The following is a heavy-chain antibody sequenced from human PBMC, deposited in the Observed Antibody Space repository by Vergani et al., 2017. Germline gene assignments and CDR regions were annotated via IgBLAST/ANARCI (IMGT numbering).Heavy chain of an antibody. CDR3: ARVDTQVPATSHFCYTDV. D-gene: IGHD6-25*01. CDR2: IFYSGTT. V-gene: IGHV4-31*11. Sequence: QVQLQESGPGVVKPSQTLSLTCAVSGGSISSGDHCWTWIRQRPGKGLEWIGYIFYSGTTYDNPSLRSRLTISVDTSQNQFSLQLRSVTAADTAVYYCARVDTQVPATSHFCYTDVWGEGTTVVVAS. CDR1: GGSISSGDHC. J-gene: IGHJ6*03.